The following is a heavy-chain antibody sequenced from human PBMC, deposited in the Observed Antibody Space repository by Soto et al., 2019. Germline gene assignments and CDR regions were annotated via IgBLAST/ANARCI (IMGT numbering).Heavy chain of an antibody. CDR2: IYYNGNT. Sequence: SETLSLTCVVSGVSIDSSYWTWVRQSPGKGLEWIGSIYYNGNTKSNPSLKSRITLSLDMSKSQFSLELSSVTAADTAVYFCTRGSGWNPNWGQGILVTVSS. CDR3: TRGSGWNPN. J-gene: IGHJ4*02. CDR1: GVSIDSSY. D-gene: IGHD6-19*01. V-gene: IGHV4-59*08.